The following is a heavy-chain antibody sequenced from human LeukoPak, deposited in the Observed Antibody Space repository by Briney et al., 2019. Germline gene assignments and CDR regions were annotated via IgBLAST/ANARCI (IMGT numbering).Heavy chain of an antibody. CDR3: ARVGDWLAAAGTHYYYYYMDV. CDR2: ISAYNGNT. CDR1: GYTFTSYG. J-gene: IGHJ6*03. D-gene: IGHD6-13*01. V-gene: IGHV1-18*01. Sequence: ASVKVSCKASGYTFTSYGISWVRQAPGQGLEWMGWISAYNGNTNYAQKLQGRVTITADKSTSTAYMELSSLRSEDTAVYYCARVGDWLAAAGTHYYYYYMDVWGKGTTVTVSS.